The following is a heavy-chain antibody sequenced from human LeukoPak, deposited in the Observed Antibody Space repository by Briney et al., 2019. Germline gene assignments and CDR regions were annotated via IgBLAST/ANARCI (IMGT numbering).Heavy chain of an antibody. D-gene: IGHD3-10*01. J-gene: IGHJ4*02. V-gene: IGHV3-48*03. CDR1: GFTFSSYE. CDR2: ISSNGSTK. CDR3: AKDIGSYYDY. Sequence: GGSLRLSCAASGFTFSSYEMNWVRQAPGKGLEWVSYISSNGSTKYYADSVKGRFTISRDNSKNTLYLEMNSLRAEDTAVYYCAKDIGSYYDYWGQGILVTVSS.